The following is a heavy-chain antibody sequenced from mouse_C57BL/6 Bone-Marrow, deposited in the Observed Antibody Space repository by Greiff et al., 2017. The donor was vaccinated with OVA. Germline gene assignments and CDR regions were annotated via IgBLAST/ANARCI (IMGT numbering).Heavy chain of an antibody. V-gene: IGHV1-39*01. CDR2: INPNYGTT. J-gene: IGHJ4*01. CDR1: GYSFTDYN. CDR3: ARSTPLLDYYAMDY. Sequence: VQLKESGPELVKPGASVKISCKASGYSFTDYNMNWVKQSNGKSLEWIGVINPNYGTTSYNQKFKGKATLTVDQSSSTAYMQLNSLTSEDSAVYYCARSTPLLDYYAMDYWGQGTSVTVSS. D-gene: IGHD6-5*01.